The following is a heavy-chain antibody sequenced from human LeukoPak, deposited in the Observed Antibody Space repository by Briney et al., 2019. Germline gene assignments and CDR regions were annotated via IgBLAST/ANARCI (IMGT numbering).Heavy chain of an antibody. CDR2: INPNSGGS. CDR1: GYTLTELS. V-gene: IGHV1-2*02. CDR3: ARGVTLYYYYMDV. J-gene: IGHJ6*03. Sequence: ASVKVSCKVSGYTLTELSMHWVRQAPGKGLEWMGWINPNSGGSNYAQKFRGRVTMTRDTSISTAYMELSRLRSDDTAVYYCARGVTLYYYYMDVWGKGTTVTVSS. D-gene: IGHD5/OR15-5a*01.